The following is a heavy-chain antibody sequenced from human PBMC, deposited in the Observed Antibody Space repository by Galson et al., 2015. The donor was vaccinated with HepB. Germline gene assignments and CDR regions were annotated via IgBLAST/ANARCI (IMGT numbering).Heavy chain of an antibody. V-gene: IGHV3-30-3*01. J-gene: IGHJ4*02. CDR1: GFTFSSYA. CDR3: ARVQYSSGWIDY. CDR2: ISYDGSNK. Sequence: SLRLSCAVSGFTFSSYAMHWVRQAPGKGLEWVAVISYDGSNKYYADSVKGRFTISRDNAKNSLYLQMNSLRAEDTAVYYCARVQYSSGWIDYWGQGTLVTVSS. D-gene: IGHD6-19*01.